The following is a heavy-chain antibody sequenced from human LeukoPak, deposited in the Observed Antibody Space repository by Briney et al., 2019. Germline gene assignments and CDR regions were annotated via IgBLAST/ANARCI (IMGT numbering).Heavy chain of an antibody. J-gene: IGHJ4*02. Sequence: SVKVSCKASGFTFTSSAVQWVRQARGQRLEWIGWIVVGSGNTNYAQKFQERVTITRDMSTSTAYMELSSLRSEDTAVYYCAAVVGATHSPPDYWGQGTLVTVSS. D-gene: IGHD1-26*01. V-gene: IGHV1-58*01. CDR3: AAVVGATHSPPDY. CDR2: IVVGSGNT. CDR1: GFTFTSSA.